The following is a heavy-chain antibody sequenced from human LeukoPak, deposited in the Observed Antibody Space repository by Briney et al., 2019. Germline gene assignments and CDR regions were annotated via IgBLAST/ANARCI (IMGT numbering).Heavy chain of an antibody. J-gene: IGHJ4*02. Sequence: PSETLSLTCTVSGGSISSYYWSWIRQPPGKGLEWIGYIYYSGSTNYNPSLKSRVTISVDTSKNQFSLNLNSVTAADTAVYYCARGSGSSGSYFLPPSYYFDYWGQGTLVTVSS. D-gene: IGHD1-26*01. CDR2: IYYSGST. CDR3: ARGSGSSGSYFLPPSYYFDY. V-gene: IGHV4-59*01. CDR1: GGSISSYY.